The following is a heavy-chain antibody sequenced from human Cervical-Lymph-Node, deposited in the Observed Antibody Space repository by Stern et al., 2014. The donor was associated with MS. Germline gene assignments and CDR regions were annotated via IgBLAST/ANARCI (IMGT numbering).Heavy chain of an antibody. CDR2: ISISSSYI. J-gene: IGHJ6*02. Sequence: EVQLVESGGGLVKPGGSLRLSCAASGFTFSSYSMNWVRQAPGKGLEWVSSISISSSYIYYADSVKGRFTISRDNAKNSLYLQMNSLRAEDTAVYYCARPNYYYGMDVWGQGTTVTVSS. V-gene: IGHV3-21*01. CDR1: GFTFSSYS. CDR3: ARPNYYYGMDV.